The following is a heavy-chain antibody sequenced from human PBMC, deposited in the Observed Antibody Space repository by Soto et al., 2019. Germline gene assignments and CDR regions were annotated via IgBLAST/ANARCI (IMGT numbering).Heavy chain of an antibody. Sequence: GGSLRLSCAASGFTFSSYAMSWVRQAPGKGLEWVSAISGSGGRTYYADSVKGRFTISRDNSKNTLYLQMNSLRAEDAAVYYCARPNLYCSSTSCYDYWGQGTLVTVSS. D-gene: IGHD2-2*01. CDR1: GFTFSSYA. CDR2: ISGSGGRT. CDR3: ARPNLYCSSTSCYDY. V-gene: IGHV3-23*01. J-gene: IGHJ4*02.